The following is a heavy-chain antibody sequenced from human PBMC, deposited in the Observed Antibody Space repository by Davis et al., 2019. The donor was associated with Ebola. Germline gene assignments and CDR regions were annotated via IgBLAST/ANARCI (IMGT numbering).Heavy chain of an antibody. Sequence: SETLSLTCTVSGGSISSDDSYWTWIRQPPGKGLEWLGYIYYSGSSHHNPSLKSRVTLSVDTSKNQFSLILSSVTAADTAVYYCAREIPRLFQNAFDIWGQGTMVTVSS. J-gene: IGHJ3*02. CDR3: AREIPRLFQNAFDI. CDR2: IYYSGSS. D-gene: IGHD2-21*01. V-gene: IGHV4-30-4*01. CDR1: GGSISSDDSY.